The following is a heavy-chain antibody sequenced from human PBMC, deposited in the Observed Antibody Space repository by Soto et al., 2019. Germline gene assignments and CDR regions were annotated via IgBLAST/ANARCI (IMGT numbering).Heavy chain of an antibody. Sequence: SETLSLTCTVSGGSISSGDYYWSWIRQPPGKGLEWIGYIYYSGSTYYNPSLKSRVTISVDTSKNQFSLKLSSVTAADTAVYYCARVDTMMDDAFDIWGQGTMVTVSS. CDR3: ARVDTMMDDAFDI. CDR1: GGSISSGDYY. V-gene: IGHV4-30-4*01. CDR2: IYYSGST. D-gene: IGHD3-22*01. J-gene: IGHJ3*02.